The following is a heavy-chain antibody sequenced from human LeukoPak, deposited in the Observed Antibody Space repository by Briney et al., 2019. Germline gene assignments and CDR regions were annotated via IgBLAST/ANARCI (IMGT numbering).Heavy chain of an antibody. Sequence: SETLSLTCTVSGDSISTSNSYWGWIRQPPGKGLEWIGSIYYSGNTYYNASLKSRVSISVDTSKNQFSLKLSSVTAADTAVYYCARGWYRAAAGTPNPRFDYWGQGTLVTVSS. CDR1: GDSISTSNSY. V-gene: IGHV4-39*07. CDR3: ARGWYRAAAGTPNPRFDY. CDR2: IYYSGNT. J-gene: IGHJ4*02. D-gene: IGHD6-13*01.